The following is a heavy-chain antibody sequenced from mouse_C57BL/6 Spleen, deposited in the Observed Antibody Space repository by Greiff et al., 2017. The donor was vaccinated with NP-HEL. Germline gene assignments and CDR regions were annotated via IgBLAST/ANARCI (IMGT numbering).Heavy chain of an antibody. V-gene: IGHV1-69*01. D-gene: IGHD2-5*01. Sequence: VQLQQSGAELVMPGASVKLSCKASGYTFTSYWMHWVKQRPGQGLEWIGEIDPSDSYTNYNQKFKGKSTLTVDKSSSTAYMQLSSLTSEDSAVYYCARPYSNFWYFDVWGTGTTVTVSS. CDR3: ARPYSNFWYFDV. CDR1: GYTFTSYW. J-gene: IGHJ1*03. CDR2: IDPSDSYT.